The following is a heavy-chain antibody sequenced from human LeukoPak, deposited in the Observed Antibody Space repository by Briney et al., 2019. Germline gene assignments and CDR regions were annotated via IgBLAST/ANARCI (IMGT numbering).Heavy chain of an antibody. Sequence: GGSLRLSCVASGFTFSTSSMNWVRQAPGKGLEWVSSISSTSGHIAYTDSVKGRFTIFRDNAKNSLYLQMNSLRAEDTAVYHCTRRHCTATQCFSFDSWGQGSLVTVSS. CDR2: ISSTSGHI. J-gene: IGHJ4*02. V-gene: IGHV3-21*01. CDR3: TRRHCTATQCFSFDS. D-gene: IGHD2-15*01. CDR1: GFTFSTSS.